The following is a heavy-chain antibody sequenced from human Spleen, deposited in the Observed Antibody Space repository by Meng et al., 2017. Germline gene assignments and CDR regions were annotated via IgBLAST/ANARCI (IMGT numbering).Heavy chain of an antibody. CDR2: INIDGSTT. CDR1: GFTFSSYW. CDR3: AKEGYCSSTSCFTYGMDV. D-gene: IGHD2-2*01. J-gene: IGHJ6*02. Sequence: GESLKISCADSGFTFSSYWMHWVRQAPGKGLVWVSRINIDGSTTAYADSVKGRFTISRDNAKNTLYLQMNSLRAEDTAVYYCAKEGYCSSTSCFTYGMDVWGQGTTVTVSS. V-gene: IGHV3-74*01.